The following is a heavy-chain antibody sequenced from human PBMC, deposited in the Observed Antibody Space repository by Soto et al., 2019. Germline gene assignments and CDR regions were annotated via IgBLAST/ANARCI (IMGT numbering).Heavy chain of an antibody. CDR1: GFTFSNYA. V-gene: IGHV3-30*18. J-gene: IGHJ4*02. CDR2: TSYDGNNE. Sequence: GGSLRLSCAASGFTFSNYAMHWVRQAPGKGLEWVALTSYDGNNEYYTDSVKGRFTISRDNSKNTLFLQMNSPRPEDTAVYYCAKDKGVFNWATSYFDYWGQGALVTV. D-gene: IGHD1-1*01. CDR3: AKDKGVFNWATSYFDY.